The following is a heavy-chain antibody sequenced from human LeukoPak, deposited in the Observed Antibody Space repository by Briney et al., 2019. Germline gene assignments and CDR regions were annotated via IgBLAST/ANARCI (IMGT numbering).Heavy chain of an antibody. CDR1: GYTFTSYD. CDR2: MNPNSGNT. CDR3: ARDYDFWSGYPGGY. J-gene: IGHJ4*02. D-gene: IGHD3-3*01. Sequence: ASVKVSCKASGYTFTSYDINWVRQATGQGLEWMGWMNPNSGNTGYAQKFQGRVTMTRNTSISTAYMELSSLRSDDTAVYYCARDYDFWSGYPGGYWGQGTRVTVSS. V-gene: IGHV1-8*01.